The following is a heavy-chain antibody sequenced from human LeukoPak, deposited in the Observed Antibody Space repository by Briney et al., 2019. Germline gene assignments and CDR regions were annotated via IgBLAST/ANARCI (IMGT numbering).Heavy chain of an antibody. CDR2: MNPNSGNT. J-gene: IGHJ4*02. D-gene: IGHD3-22*01. CDR3: ARVGDDSSGYYVDY. V-gene: IGHV1-8*01. Sequence: ASVKVSCKASGYTFTSYDINWVRQATGQGLEWMGWMNPNSGNTGYAQKFQGRVTMTRNTYISTAYMELSSLRSEDTAVYYCARVGDDSSGYYVDYWGQGTLVTVSS. CDR1: GYTFTSYD.